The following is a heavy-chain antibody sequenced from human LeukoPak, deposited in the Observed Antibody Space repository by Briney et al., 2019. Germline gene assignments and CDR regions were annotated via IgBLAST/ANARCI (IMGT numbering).Heavy chain of an antibody. CDR1: GFIFSNYV. J-gene: IGHJ4*02. D-gene: IGHD6-13*01. CDR3: AKVLYASSWFNLDS. CDR2: ISDDGSKK. Sequence: GGSLRLSCEASGFIFSNYVIHWVRQAPGKGLDWVAVISDDGSKKYYADSVKGRFTISRDNSKDTLYLQMNGLRAEDTAVYYCAKVLYASSWFNLDSWGRGALVTVSS. V-gene: IGHV3-30*18.